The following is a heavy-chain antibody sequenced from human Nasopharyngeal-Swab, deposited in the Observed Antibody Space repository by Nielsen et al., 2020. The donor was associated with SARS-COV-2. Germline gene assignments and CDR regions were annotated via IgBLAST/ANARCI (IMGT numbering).Heavy chain of an antibody. CDR2: ISYDGSNK. CDR1: GFTFSSYA. CDR3: ARDYYDSSGYYYVPSFDY. V-gene: IGHV3-30*04. Sequence: GESLKISCAASGFTFSSYAMHWVRQAPGKGPEWVAVISYDGSNKYYADSVKGRFTISRDNSKNTLYLQMNSLRAEDTAVYYCARDYYDSSGYYYVPSFDYWGQGTLVTVSS. D-gene: IGHD3-22*01. J-gene: IGHJ4*02.